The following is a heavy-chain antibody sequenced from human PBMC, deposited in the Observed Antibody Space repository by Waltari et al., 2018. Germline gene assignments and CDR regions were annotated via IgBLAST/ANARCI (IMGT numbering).Heavy chain of an antibody. Sequence: QVQLQESGPGLVKPSETLSLTCTVSGGSISSYYWSWIRQPAGKGLEWIGRIYTSGSTNYNPSLKSRVTMSGDTSKNHFSLQLSSVTAADTAVYYCARDGPAARPRYYYYYYMDVWGKGTTVTISS. J-gene: IGHJ6*03. V-gene: IGHV4-4*07. CDR1: GGSISSYY. CDR2: IYTSGST. D-gene: IGHD6-6*01. CDR3: ARDGPAARPRYYYYYYMDV.